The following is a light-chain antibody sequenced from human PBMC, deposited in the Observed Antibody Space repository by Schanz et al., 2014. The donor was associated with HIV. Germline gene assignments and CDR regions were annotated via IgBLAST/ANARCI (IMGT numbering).Light chain of an antibody. V-gene: IGLV1-44*01. CDR2: GNN. Sequence: QSVVTQPPSASGTPGQRVTISCSGSSSNIGSNDVNWYQQLPGTAPKLLIYGNNQRPSGVPDRFSGSKSGTSASLAISGPQSEDEVDYYCAAWDDSLNGWVFGGGTKLTVL. J-gene: IGLJ3*02. CDR1: SSNIGSND. CDR3: AAWDDSLNGWV.